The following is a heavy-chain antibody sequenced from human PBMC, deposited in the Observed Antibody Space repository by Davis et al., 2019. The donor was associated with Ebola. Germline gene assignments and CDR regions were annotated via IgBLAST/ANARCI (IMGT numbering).Heavy chain of an antibody. Sequence: PGGSLRLSCAASGFTFDDYAMHWVRQAPGKGLEWVSGISWNSGSIGYADSVKGRFTISRDNAKNSLYLQMNSLRAEDTALYYCAKDPSYNWNDEEGWFDPWGQGTLVTVSS. CDR3: AKDPSYNWNDEEGWFDP. J-gene: IGHJ5*02. CDR2: ISWNSGSI. CDR1: GFTFDDYA. D-gene: IGHD1-1*01. V-gene: IGHV3-9*01.